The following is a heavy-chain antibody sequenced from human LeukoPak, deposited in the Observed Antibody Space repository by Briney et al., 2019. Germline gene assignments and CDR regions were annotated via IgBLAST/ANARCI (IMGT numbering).Heavy chain of an antibody. J-gene: IGHJ4*02. D-gene: IGHD3-22*01. CDR2: ISSNGGST. CDR1: GFTFSSYA. CDR3: ARGDSSAYLAAYYLNF. V-gene: IGHV3-64*02. Sequence: GGSLLLSCAASGFTFSSYAMHWVCQAPGKGLEYVSAISSNGGSTYYADSVKGRFTISRDNSKNTLYLQMGSLRAEDMAVYYCARGDSSAYLAAYYLNFWGQGSLGTVSS.